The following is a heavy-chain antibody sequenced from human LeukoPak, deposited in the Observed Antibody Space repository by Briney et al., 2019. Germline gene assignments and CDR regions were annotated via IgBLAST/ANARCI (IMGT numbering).Heavy chain of an antibody. D-gene: IGHD5-18*01. CDR2: ISGSGGST. V-gene: IGHV3-23*01. CDR3: AKAERGYSYGYYFDY. J-gene: IGHJ4*02. CDR1: GFTLSSYA. Sequence: GGSLRLSCAASGFTLSSYAMSWVRQAPGKGLEWVSAISGSGGSTYYADSVKGRFTISRDNSKNTLYLQMNSLRAEDTAVYYCAKAERGYSYGYYFDYWGQGTLVTVSS.